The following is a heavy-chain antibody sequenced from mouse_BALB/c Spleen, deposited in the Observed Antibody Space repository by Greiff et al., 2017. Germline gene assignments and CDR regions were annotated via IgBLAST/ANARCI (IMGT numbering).Heavy chain of an antibody. CDR3: ARDYGSPDYYAMDY. J-gene: IGHJ4*01. Sequence: EVQLVESGAELVKPGASVKLSCTASGFNIKDTYMHWVKQRPEQGLEWIGRIDPANGNTKYDPKFQGKATITADTSSNTAYLQLSSLTSEDTAVYYCARDYGSPDYYAMDYWGQGTSVTVSS. D-gene: IGHD1-1*01. V-gene: IGHV14-3*02. CDR2: IDPANGNT. CDR1: GFNIKDTY.